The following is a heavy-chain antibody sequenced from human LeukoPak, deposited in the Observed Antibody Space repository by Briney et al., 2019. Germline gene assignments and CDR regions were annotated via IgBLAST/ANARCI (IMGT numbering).Heavy chain of an antibody. D-gene: IGHD4-23*01. CDR1: GFTFSTYA. J-gene: IGHJ4*02. CDR3: ARDGGSNGNYGGFGAHFDY. Sequence: GGSLRLSCAASGFTFSTYAMHWVRQAPGKGLEWVAVISYDGSNKFYADSVKGRFTISRDNSKNTLYLQMNSLRAEDTSVYYCARDGGSNGNYGGFGAHFDYWAKEPLVTV. V-gene: IGHV3-30*01. CDR2: ISYDGSNK.